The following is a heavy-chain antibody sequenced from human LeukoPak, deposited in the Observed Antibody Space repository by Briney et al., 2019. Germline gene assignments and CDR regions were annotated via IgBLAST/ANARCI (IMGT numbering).Heavy chain of an antibody. J-gene: IGHJ4*02. V-gene: IGHV4-38-2*02. CDR3: ARGVIAAGGNDFDY. Sequence: SETLSLTCTVSAYSISSGYYWGWIRQPPGKGLEWIGSIHHSGSTDYNPSLKSRVTISADTSKNQFSPKLSSVTAADTAVYYCARGVIAAGGNDFDYWGQGTLVTVSS. CDR1: AYSISSGYY. D-gene: IGHD6-13*01. CDR2: IHHSGST.